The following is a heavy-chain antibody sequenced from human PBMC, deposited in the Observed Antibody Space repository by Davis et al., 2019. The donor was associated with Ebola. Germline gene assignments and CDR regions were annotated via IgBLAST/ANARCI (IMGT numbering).Heavy chain of an antibody. J-gene: IGHJ4*02. V-gene: IGHV1-18*04. CDR1: GFTFTNYG. CDR2: INPHNGNT. CDR3: ARAQFPTTSDH. Sequence: ASVKVSCKASGFTFTNYGITWVRQAPGQGLEWMEWINPHNGNTNYAQNVQGRVTMTTDTSTSTAYMEVGSLRSDDTAVYYCARAQFPTTSDHWGQGTLVTVSS. D-gene: IGHD1-1*01.